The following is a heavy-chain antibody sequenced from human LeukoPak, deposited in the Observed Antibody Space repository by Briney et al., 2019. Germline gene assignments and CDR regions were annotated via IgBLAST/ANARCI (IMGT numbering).Heavy chain of an antibody. CDR3: ARDPYCSSTSCYTLRGTEFDY. Sequence: AASVKVSCKASGGTSSSYTINWLRQAPGKELEWMGRINPILGIENYVQKYQGRVTITADKSTSTAYMELSSLRSEDTAVYCCARDPYCSSTSCYTLRGTEFDYWGQGTLVTVSS. V-gene: IGHV1-69*04. J-gene: IGHJ4*02. D-gene: IGHD2-2*02. CDR2: INPILGIE. CDR1: GGTSSSYT.